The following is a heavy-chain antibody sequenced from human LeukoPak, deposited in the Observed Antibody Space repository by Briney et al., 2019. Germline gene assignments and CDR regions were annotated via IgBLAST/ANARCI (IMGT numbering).Heavy chain of an antibody. CDR3: ARDLTGEFDY. CDR2: IYYSGST. D-gene: IGHD7-27*01. J-gene: IGHJ4*02. Sequence: SETLSLTCTVSGGSISSYYWSWIRQPPGKGLEWIGYIYYSGSTNYNPSLKSRVTIPVDTSKNQFSLKLSSVTAADTAVYYCARDLTGEFDYWGQGTLVTVSS. CDR1: GGSISSYY. V-gene: IGHV4-59*01.